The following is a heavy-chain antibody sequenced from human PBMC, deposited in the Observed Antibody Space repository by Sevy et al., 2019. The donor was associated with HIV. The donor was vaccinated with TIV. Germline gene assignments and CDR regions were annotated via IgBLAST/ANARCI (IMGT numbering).Heavy chain of an antibody. CDR3: ARSSLVVAGSYGMDV. CDR1: GFTFNTYA. J-gene: IGHJ6*02. CDR2: ISYDGSYE. V-gene: IGHV3-30*04. Sequence: GGSLRLSCAASGFTFNTYAIHWVRQAPGKGLEWVALISYDGSYEYYADSVEGRFTISRDNSKTTLYLQMNSLRAEDTAVYYCARSSLVVAGSYGMDVWGQGTTVTVSS. D-gene: IGHD6-19*01.